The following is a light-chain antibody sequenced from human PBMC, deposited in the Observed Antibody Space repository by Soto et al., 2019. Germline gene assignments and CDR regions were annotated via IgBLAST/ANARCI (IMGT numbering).Light chain of an antibody. CDR1: QSIRSH. CDR3: QQSYSNPLVT. V-gene: IGKV1-39*01. J-gene: IGKJ5*01. Sequence: DIQMTQSPSSLSASVGDTVTITCRASQSIRSHLNWYQQKPGKGPKLLIYTASSLQSGVPSRFSGSGSGTDFTLTISSLQPEDFATYYCQQSYSNPLVTFGGGTRLEIK. CDR2: TAS.